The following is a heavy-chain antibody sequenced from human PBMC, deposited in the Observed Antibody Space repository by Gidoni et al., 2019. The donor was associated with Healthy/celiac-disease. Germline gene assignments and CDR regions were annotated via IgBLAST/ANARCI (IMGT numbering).Heavy chain of an antibody. Sequence: QVQLVQSGAEVKKPGASVKVSCKASGYTFTGYYMHWVRQDPGQGLEWMGWINPNSGGTNYAQKFQGRVTMTRDTSISTAYMELSRLRSDDTAVYYCARGAGGLTAMVIPIDYWGQGTLVTVSS. D-gene: IGHD5-18*01. CDR2: INPNSGGT. CDR1: GYTFTGYY. V-gene: IGHV1-2*02. CDR3: ARGAGGLTAMVIPIDY. J-gene: IGHJ4*02.